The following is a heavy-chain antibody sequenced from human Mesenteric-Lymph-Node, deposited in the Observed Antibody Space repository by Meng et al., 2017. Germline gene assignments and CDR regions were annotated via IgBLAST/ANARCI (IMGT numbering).Heavy chain of an antibody. CDR2: IYYSGST. CDR3: ARKRDGYNPFDD. CDR1: GYSISSSNW. J-gene: IGHJ4*02. D-gene: IGHD5-24*01. Sequence: QVQRQESGPGLVKPSQTLSLTCAVSGYSISSSNWWVWIRQPPGKGLEWIGYIYYSGSTDYNPSLKSRVTMSVDTSKNQFSLKLSSVTAVDTAVYYCARKRDGYNPFDDWGQGTLVTVSS. V-gene: IGHV4-28*02.